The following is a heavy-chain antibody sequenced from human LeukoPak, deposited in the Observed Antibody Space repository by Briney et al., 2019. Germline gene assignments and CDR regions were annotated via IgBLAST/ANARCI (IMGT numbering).Heavy chain of an antibody. CDR1: GYTFTKYD. Sequence: ASVKVSCKASGYTFTKYDFNWMRQATGQGLEWMGWMNPNSGSTSYAQKFQGRVTMTRDTSTSTVYMELSSLSSEDTAVYYCARVGGNYPINWGQGSLVTVSA. CDR2: MNPNSGST. CDR3: ARVGGNYPIN. V-gene: IGHV1-8*01. D-gene: IGHD3-22*01. J-gene: IGHJ4*02.